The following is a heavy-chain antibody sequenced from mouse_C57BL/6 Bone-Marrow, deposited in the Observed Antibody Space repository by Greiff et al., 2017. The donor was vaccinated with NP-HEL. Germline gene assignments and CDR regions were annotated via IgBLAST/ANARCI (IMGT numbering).Heavy chain of an antibody. D-gene: IGHD1-1*02. CDR2: INPYNGGT. CDR1: GYTFTDYY. J-gene: IGHJ4*01. Sequence: VQLQQSGPVLVKPGASVKMSCKASGYTFTDYYMNWVKQSHGKSLEWIGVINPYNGGTSYNQKFKGKATLTVYKSSSTAYMELNSLTSEDSAVYYCARCYVAMDYWGQGTSVTVSS. V-gene: IGHV1-19*01. CDR3: ARCYVAMDY.